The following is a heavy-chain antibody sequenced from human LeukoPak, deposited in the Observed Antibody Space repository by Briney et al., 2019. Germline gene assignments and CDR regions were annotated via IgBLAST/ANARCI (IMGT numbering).Heavy chain of an antibody. J-gene: IGHJ4*02. CDR3: ASCLFDCYYFAQ. D-gene: IGHD3/OR15-3a*01. CDR1: GDSITSHNW. Sequence: PSETLSLTCAVSGDSITSHNWWSWVRQSPGKGLEWIREIYHSGTTNYSPSLKSRVTISVDKSKNQLSLELTSVTAADTAVYFCASCLFDCYYFAQWGQGTLVTVSS. V-gene: IGHV4-4*02. CDR2: IYHSGTT.